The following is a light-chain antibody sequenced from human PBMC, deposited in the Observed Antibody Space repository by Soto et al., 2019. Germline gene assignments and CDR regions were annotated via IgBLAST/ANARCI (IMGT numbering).Light chain of an antibody. J-gene: IGKJ1*01. V-gene: IGKV3-20*01. Sequence: EIVLTQSPAALSLSPGDRATLSCRASQSVSSYLAWYQQKPGQAHRLPIDGASSSANGIPDRFSGSGSGTDFTLTISRLEPEDLAVYYCQQYGSLVTFGQGTKV. CDR1: QSVSSY. CDR3: QQYGSLVT. CDR2: GAS.